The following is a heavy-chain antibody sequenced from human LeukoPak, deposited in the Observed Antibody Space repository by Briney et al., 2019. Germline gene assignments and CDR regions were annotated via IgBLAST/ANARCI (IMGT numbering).Heavy chain of an antibody. CDR1: GFTFSSYG. J-gene: IGHJ4*02. CDR2: ISYDGSNK. CDR3: AKDLSGSNDY. D-gene: IGHD6-25*01. Sequence: GGSLRLSCAASGFTFSSYGMHWVRQAPGKGLEWVAVISYDGSNKYYADSVKGRFTISRDNSKNTLYLQMNSLRVEDTAVYYCAKDLSGSNDYWGQGTLVTVSS. V-gene: IGHV3-30*18.